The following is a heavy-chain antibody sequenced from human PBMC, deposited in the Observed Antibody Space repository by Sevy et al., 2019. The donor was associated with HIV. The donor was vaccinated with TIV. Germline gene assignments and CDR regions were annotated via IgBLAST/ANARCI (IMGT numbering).Heavy chain of an antibody. J-gene: IGHJ5*02. V-gene: IGHV3-33*06. CDR1: GFTFSNYG. Sequence: GGSLRLSCAASGFTFSNYGMHWVRQAPGKGLKWVAVIWYDGSYKYYADSVKGRFTISRDNTKSTLYLQMNSLRAEDTAVYYCAKTFAIFGVLMSPDFDPWGQRTLVTVSS. CDR3: AKTFAIFGVLMSPDFDP. D-gene: IGHD3-3*01. CDR2: IWYDGSYK.